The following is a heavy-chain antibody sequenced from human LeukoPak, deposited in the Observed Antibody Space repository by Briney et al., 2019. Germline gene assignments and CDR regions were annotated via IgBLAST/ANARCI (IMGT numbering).Heavy chain of an antibody. D-gene: IGHD4-17*01. CDR3: ARDRLHYGEYEKTFDY. Sequence: GGSLRLSCAASGFTFSSYSMNWARQAPGKGLEWVSYISYSSSTIYYAGSVKGRFTISRDNAKNSLYLQMDSLRAEDTAVYYCARDRLHYGEYEKTFDYWGQGTLVTVSS. J-gene: IGHJ4*02. CDR2: ISYSSSTI. CDR1: GFTFSSYS. V-gene: IGHV3-48*01.